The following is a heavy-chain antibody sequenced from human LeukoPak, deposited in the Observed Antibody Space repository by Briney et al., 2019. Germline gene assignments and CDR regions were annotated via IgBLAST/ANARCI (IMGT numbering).Heavy chain of an antibody. Sequence: GGSLRLSCAASGFTFSSYGMHWVRQAPGKGLEWVAVIWYDGSNKYYADSVKGRFTISRDNSKNTLYLQMNSLRAEDTAVYYCARPSGIYDSSGYYYFDYWGQGTLVTVSS. CDR3: ARPSGIYDSSGYYYFDY. CDR1: GFTFSSYG. V-gene: IGHV3-33*01. CDR2: IWYDGSNK. J-gene: IGHJ4*02. D-gene: IGHD3-22*01.